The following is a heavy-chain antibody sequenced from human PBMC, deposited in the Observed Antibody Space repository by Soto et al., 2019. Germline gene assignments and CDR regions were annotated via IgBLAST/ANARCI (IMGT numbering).Heavy chain of an antibody. Sequence: EVQLVESGGGLIQPGGSLRLSCAASGFTVSSNYMSWVRQAPGTGLEWVSVIYSGGSTYYADSVKGRFTISRDNSKNTLYLQMNSLRAEDTAVYYCARDYDFWSGYSHWGQGTLVTVSS. J-gene: IGHJ4*02. CDR1: GFTVSSNY. CDR3: ARDYDFWSGYSH. V-gene: IGHV3-53*01. D-gene: IGHD3-3*01. CDR2: IYSGGST.